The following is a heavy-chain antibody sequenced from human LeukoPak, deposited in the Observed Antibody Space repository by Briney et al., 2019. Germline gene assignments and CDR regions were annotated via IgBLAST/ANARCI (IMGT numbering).Heavy chain of an antibody. D-gene: IGHD3-16*01. CDR2: IIPILGIA. CDR1: GGTFSSYT. Sequence: ASVKVSCKASGGTFSSYTISWVRQAPGQGLEWMGRIIPILGIANYAQKFQGRVTITTDESTSTAYMELSSLRSEDTAVYYCARDQRRYDYVWGSYFGFDYWGQGTLVTVSS. J-gene: IGHJ4*02. V-gene: IGHV1-69*16. CDR3: ARDQRRYDYVWGSYFGFDY.